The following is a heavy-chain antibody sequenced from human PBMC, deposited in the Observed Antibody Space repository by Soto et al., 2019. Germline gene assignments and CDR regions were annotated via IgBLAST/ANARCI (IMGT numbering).Heavy chain of an antibody. Sequence: PSETLSLTCTGSVGSFRDSYWSWIRHPPGKGLEWIGEINHSGYTNYNPSLKSRVTISVDASKNKFSLNLSSVTAADTATYYCARGVVGPNYYFDHWGQGTQINVSS. D-gene: IGHD2-15*01. CDR3: ARGVVGPNYYFDH. CDR1: VGSFRDSY. CDR2: INHSGYT. J-gene: IGHJ4*02. V-gene: IGHV4-34*01.